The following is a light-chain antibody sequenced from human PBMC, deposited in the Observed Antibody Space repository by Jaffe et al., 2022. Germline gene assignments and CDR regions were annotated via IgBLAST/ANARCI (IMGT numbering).Light chain of an antibody. V-gene: IGKV1-27*01. CDR2: AAS. CDR3: QKYLNAPPFT. CDR1: QYISNY. J-gene: IGKJ2*01. Sequence: DIQMTQSPSSLSASVGDKITITCRASQYISNYLAWYQQKPGEVPRLLISAASTLQSGVPSRFSGTGSGTDFALTISSLQPEDGGTYYCQKYLNAPPFTFGQGTKLEIK.